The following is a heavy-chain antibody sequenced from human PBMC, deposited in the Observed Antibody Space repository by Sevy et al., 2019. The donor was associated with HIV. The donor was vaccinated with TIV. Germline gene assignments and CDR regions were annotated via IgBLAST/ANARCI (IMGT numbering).Heavy chain of an antibody. CDR2: IFSGGGT. J-gene: IGHJ3*02. V-gene: IGHV3-53*01. CDR1: GFTFSNYW. Sequence: GVSLRLSCAASGFTFSNYWMSWVRQAPGKGLEWVSIIFSGGGTYYADSVQGRFTISRDNSKNMVYLQMNSLRAEDTAVFYCARGATFYSDSSGRVLSVLGAFDIWGRGTMVTVSS. CDR3: ARGATFYSDSSGRVLSVLGAFDI. D-gene: IGHD3-22*01.